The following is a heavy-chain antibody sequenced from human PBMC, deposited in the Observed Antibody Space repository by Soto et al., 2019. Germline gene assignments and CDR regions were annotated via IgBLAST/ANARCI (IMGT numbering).Heavy chain of an antibody. CDR2: ISDRGDTT. Sequence: EVQLLESGGGLVQPGGSLRLSCAASGFTISSNAMYWVHQAPGKGLEWVSGISDRGDTTHYADSVKGRFTISRDTSKNTLYLQLNTLRADDTAIYYCAKDKPGTTSFDYWGQGTLVTVSS. V-gene: IGHV3-23*01. CDR1: GFTISSNA. CDR3: AKDKPGTTSFDY. D-gene: IGHD1-1*01. J-gene: IGHJ4*02.